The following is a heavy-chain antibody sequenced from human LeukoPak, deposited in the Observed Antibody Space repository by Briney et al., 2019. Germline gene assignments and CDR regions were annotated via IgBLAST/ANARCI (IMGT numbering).Heavy chain of an antibody. Sequence: GGSLRLSCAASGFTFSSYAMSWVRQAPGKGLEWVSAISGSGGSTYYADSVKGRFTISRDNSKNTLYLQMNSLRAEDTAVYYWAKDSDTPYYSGMDVGGKGPTVPVS. J-gene: IGHJ6*04. CDR2: ISGSGGST. D-gene: IGHD5-18*01. V-gene: IGHV3-23*01. CDR1: GFTFSSYA. CDR3: AKDSDTPYYSGMDV.